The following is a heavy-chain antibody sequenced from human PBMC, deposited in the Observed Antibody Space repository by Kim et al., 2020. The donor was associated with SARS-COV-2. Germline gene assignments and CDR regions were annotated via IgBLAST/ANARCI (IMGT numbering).Heavy chain of an antibody. CDR3: ARRLSNTSGWGSHYCDL. CDR2: INHSGRT. CDR1: GGSFSGYY. Sequence: SETLSLTCAVYGGSFSGYYWSWIRQPPGKGLEWIGEINHSGRTNYNPSLKSRVTISVDTSKNHFSLKLNSVTAADAALYFCARRLSNTSGWGSHYCDLWGQGILVTVSS. J-gene: IGHJ1*01. D-gene: IGHD3-10*01. V-gene: IGHV4-34*01.